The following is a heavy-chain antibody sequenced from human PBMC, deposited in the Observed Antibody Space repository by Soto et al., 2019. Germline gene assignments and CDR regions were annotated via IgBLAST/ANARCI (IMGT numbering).Heavy chain of an antibody. J-gene: IGHJ6*02. Sequence: PSXTLSLTCTVSGGSISSGGYYWSWIRQQPGKGLEWIGYIYHSGSTNYNPSLKSRVTISVDKSTNQFSLKLTSVTAADTAVYYCARTSYYDSSGYYGMDVWGQGTTVTVSS. CDR3: ARTSYYDSSGYYGMDV. CDR1: GGSISSGGYY. D-gene: IGHD3-22*01. V-gene: IGHV4-30-2*01. CDR2: IYHSGST.